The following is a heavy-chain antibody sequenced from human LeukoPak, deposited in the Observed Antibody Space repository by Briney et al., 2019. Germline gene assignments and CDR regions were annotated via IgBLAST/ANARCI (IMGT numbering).Heavy chain of an antibody. Sequence: PGGSLRLSCAASGFTFRSYGMHWVRQAPGKGLEWVTVISSDGSNKYYADSVKGRFTISRDNSKNTLYLQMNSLRAEDTAVYYCARGDYYDSISAFDIWGQGTMVTVSS. CDR1: GFTFRSYG. CDR2: ISSDGSNK. CDR3: ARGDYYDSISAFDI. D-gene: IGHD3-22*01. V-gene: IGHV3-30*03. J-gene: IGHJ3*02.